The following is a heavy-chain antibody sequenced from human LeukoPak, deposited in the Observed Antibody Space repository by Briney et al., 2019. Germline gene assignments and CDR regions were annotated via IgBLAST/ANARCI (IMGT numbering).Heavy chain of an antibody. V-gene: IGHV4-39*07. J-gene: IGHJ4*02. CDR3: ARDFCSGGSCYFGTFDY. CDR2: INHSGST. D-gene: IGHD2-15*01. Sequence: PSETLSLTCTVSGGSVSSASYYWSWIRQHPGKGLEWIGEINHSGSTNYNPSLKSRVTISVDTSKNQFSLKLSSVTAADTAVYYCARDFCSGGSCYFGTFDYWGQGTLVTVSS. CDR1: GGSVSSASYY.